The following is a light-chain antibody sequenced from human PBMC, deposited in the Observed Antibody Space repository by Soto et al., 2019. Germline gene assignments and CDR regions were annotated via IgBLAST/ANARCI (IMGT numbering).Light chain of an antibody. CDR2: RAS. J-gene: IGKJ2*01. Sequence: EIVMTQSPATLSVSPGETATLSCRASQSVGSNLAWYQQKPGQTPRRLIYRASIRAPGVPARFSGTGSGTEFNLTVTSLQSEDFALYFCQNYDNWPPYTFGKGTKVDIK. V-gene: IGKV3-15*01. CDR1: QSVGSN. CDR3: QNYDNWPPYT.